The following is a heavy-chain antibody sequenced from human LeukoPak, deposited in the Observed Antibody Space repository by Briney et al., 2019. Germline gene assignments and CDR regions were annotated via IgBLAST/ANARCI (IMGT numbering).Heavy chain of an antibody. CDR1: GFTFTTYG. D-gene: IGHD1-26*01. Sequence: PGGSLRLSCAASGFTFTTYGMHWVRQAPGKGLDWVSAVSGSGGSTNYADSVKGRFTISRDTSKNTLYLQMNSLRAEDTAVYYCARSPGVNSGPDSFDYWGQGTLVTVSS. V-gene: IGHV3-23*01. CDR3: ARSPGVNSGPDSFDY. J-gene: IGHJ4*02. CDR2: VSGSGGST.